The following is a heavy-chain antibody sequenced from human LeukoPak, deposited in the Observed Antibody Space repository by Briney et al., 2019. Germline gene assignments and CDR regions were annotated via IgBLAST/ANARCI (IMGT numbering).Heavy chain of an antibody. CDR2: ISGSGGGNT. V-gene: IGHV3-23*01. J-gene: IGHJ4*02. CDR3: AKVVDIVATNFIDY. D-gene: IGHD5-12*01. CDR1: GFTFSSYA. Sequence: PGGSLRLSCAASGFTFSSYAMSWVRQSPGKGLEWVSAISGSGGGNTYFADSVKGRFTIARDDSKNTLYLLLNSLRNEDTAVYYCAKVVDIVATNFIDYWGQGTLVTVSS.